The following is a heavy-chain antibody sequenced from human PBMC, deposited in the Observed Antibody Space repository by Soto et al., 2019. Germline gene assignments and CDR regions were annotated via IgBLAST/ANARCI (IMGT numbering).Heavy chain of an antibody. D-gene: IGHD1-26*01. Sequence: PGGSLRLSCTVSGFPFRHNYLTWIRQAPGKGLEWLSYINTGGSPAYYADSVKGRFTISTDIAKKSLYLQMDSLRADDTGVYYCATGGIYYETWGQGALVTVSS. CDR2: INTGGSPA. CDR1: GFPFRHNY. V-gene: IGHV3-11*01. CDR3: ATGGIYYET. J-gene: IGHJ5*02.